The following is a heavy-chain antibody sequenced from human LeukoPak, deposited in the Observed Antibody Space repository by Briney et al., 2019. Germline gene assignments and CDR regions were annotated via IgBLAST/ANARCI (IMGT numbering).Heavy chain of an antibody. V-gene: IGHV4-38-2*02. CDR1: GYSISSGYY. D-gene: IGHD1-26*01. J-gene: IGHJ4*02. CDR3: ASTIVGATTWDFDY. Sequence: NPSETLSLTCTVSGYSISSGYYWGWIRQPPGKGLEWIGSIYHSGSTYYNPSLKSRVTISVDTSKNQFSLKLSSVTAADTAVYYCASTIVGATTWDFDYWGQGTLVTVSS. CDR2: IYHSGST.